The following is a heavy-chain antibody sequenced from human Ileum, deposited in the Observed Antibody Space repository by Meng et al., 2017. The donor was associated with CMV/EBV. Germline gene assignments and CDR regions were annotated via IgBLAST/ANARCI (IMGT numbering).Heavy chain of an antibody. J-gene: IGHJ4*02. CDR1: RGSNGTTNG. Sequence: GVSRGSNGTTNGGSWVRQPPGKGLEWIGEVYQSGTVNYNPSLASRVSLSVDKSKNQFSLNLTSVTAADTAVYYCARVMTSSSWIDFWGPGTLVTVSS. D-gene: IGHD6-13*01. CDR3: ARVMTSSSWIDF. CDR2: VYQSGTV. V-gene: IGHV4-4*02.